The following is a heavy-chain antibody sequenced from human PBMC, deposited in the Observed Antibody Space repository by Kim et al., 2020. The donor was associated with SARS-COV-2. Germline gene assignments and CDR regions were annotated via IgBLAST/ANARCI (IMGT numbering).Heavy chain of an antibody. CDR3: ARDVVRGVEYYFDY. V-gene: IGHV4-30-2*05. J-gene: IGHJ4*02. D-gene: IGHD3-10*01. Sequence: YNASLNGQVTISVDTSKNQFSLKVTSVTAAETAVYYCARDVVRGVEYYFDYWGQGTLVTVSS.